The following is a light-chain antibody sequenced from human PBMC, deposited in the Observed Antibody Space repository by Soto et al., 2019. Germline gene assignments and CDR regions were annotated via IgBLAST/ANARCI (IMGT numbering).Light chain of an antibody. J-gene: IGLJ2*01. V-gene: IGLV2-14*01. CDR3: SPYTASTTHVV. CDR1: SSDIGDYNY. Sequence: QSALTQPASVSGSPGQSITISCTGTSSDIGDYNYVSWYQQHPGKAPKLMIYEVTYRPSGVSNRFSGSKSGNTASLTISRLQAEDEADYYCSPYTASTTHVVFGGGTKLTVL. CDR2: EVT.